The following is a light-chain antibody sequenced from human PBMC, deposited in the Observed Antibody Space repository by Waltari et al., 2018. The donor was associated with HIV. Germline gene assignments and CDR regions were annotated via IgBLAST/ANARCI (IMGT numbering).Light chain of an antibody. Sequence: QSALTQPASVSGSPGQSITISCTGTSSAVGSYNLVSWYQQYPGKVPKLMIYEVSKRPSGVSNRFSGYKAGNTASLTISGLQAEDESDYYCCSYAGSSTPFVFGTATKVTVL. CDR1: SSAVGSYNL. CDR2: EVS. J-gene: IGLJ1*01. V-gene: IGLV2-23*02. CDR3: CSYAGSSTPFV.